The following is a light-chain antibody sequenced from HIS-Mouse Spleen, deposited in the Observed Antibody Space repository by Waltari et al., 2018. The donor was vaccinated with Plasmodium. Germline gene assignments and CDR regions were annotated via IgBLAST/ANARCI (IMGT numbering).Light chain of an antibody. J-gene: IGLJ2*01. Sequence: QLVLTQSPSASASLAASVKLTCPLSSGHTSHAIAWHQQQPAKGPRSLMNLNSDGSHSKGDGIPDRFSGSSSGAERYLTISSLQSEDEADYYCQTWGTGMGVFGGGTKLTVL. V-gene: IGLV4-69*01. CDR1: SGHTSHA. CDR2: LNSDGSH. CDR3: QTWGTGMGV.